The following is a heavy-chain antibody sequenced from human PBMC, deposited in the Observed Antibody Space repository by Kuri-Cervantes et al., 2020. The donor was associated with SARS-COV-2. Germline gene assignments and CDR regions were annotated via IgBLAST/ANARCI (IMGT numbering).Heavy chain of an antibody. Sequence: GESLKISCAASGFTFSSYAMSWVRQAPGKGLEWVSAISGSGGSTYYADSVKGRFTISRDNSKNTLYLQMNSLRAEDTAVYYCAKDLTFVVAAPAVIRDTKALPITWGQGTLVTVSS. CDR3: AKDLTFVVAAPAVIRDTKALPIT. J-gene: IGHJ5*02. CDR1: GFTFSSYA. CDR2: ISGSGGST. V-gene: IGHV3-23*01. D-gene: IGHD2-2*02.